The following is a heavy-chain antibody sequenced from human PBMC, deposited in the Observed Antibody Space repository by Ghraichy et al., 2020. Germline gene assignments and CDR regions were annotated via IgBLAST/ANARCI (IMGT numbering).Heavy chain of an antibody. CDR2: INPNSGHT. CDR1: GYTFTDSY. D-gene: IGHD4-11*01. J-gene: IGHJ4*02. Sequence: ASVKVSCEASGYTFTDSYIHWVRQAPGQGLEWMGGINPNSGHTTYTQKFQGRVTMTRDTSIITVYMELSSLRSDDTAVNYCVTEAYSNQKKKFDYWGQGTLVTVSS. V-gene: IGHV1-2*02. CDR3: VTEAYSNQKKKFDY.